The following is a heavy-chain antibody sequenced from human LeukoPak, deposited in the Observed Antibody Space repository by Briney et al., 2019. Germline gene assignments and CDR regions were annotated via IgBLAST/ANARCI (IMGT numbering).Heavy chain of an antibody. CDR3: ARDLILGSSTSHIFDY. D-gene: IGHD2-2*01. CDR2: INPNSGDT. V-gene: IGHV1-2*02. CDR1: GYTFTGYY. J-gene: IGHJ4*02. Sequence: ASVKVSCKASGYTFTGYYMHWVRQAPGQGLEWMGWINPNSGDTDYGQKFQGRVTMTRDTSISTAYMELSRLRSDDTAVYYCARDLILGSSTSHIFDYWGQGTLVTVSS.